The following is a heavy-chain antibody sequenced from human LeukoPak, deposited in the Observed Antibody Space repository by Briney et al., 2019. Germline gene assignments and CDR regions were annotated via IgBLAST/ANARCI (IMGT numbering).Heavy chain of an antibody. D-gene: IGHD6-19*01. CDR2: IKSKTDGGTT. V-gene: IGHV3-15*01. J-gene: IGHJ4*02. CDR3: TTALKQWLVHLGVYFDY. Sequence: GGSLRLSCAASGFTFSDAWMSWVRQAPGKGLEWVGRIKSKTDGGTTDYAAPVKGRFTISRDDSKNTLYLQMNSLKTEDTAVYYCTTALKQWLVHLGVYFDYWGQGTLVTVSS. CDR1: GFTFSDAW.